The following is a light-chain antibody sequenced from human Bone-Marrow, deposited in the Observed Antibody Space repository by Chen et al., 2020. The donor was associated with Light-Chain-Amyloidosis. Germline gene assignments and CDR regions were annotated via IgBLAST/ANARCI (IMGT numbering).Light chain of an antibody. CDR1: SGSVSSSQY. Sequence: QTVVTKEPSLSVSPGGTITLTCGLSSGSVSSSQYPTWYQPTPGQAPRTLIDSRNVRSSGVPDRFSGSFLGNKAALTLTGAQADDESHYYCVLYMGRGTWLFGGGTKLTVL. CDR3: VLYMGRGTWL. J-gene: IGLJ3*02. V-gene: IGLV8-61*01. CDR2: SRN.